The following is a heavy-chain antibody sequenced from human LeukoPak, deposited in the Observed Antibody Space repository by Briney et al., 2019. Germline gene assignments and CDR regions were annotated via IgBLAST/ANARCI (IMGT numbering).Heavy chain of an antibody. D-gene: IGHD1-26*01. J-gene: IGHJ4*02. CDR2: ISGSGGST. CDR1: GFAFNGSA. Sequence: GGALRLSCVGSGFAFNGSAMSWVRQAPGKGLEWVSAISGSGGSTYYADSVKGRFTISRDNSKNTLYLQMNSLRAEDTAVYYCAKSAGATRFDYWGQGTLVTVSS. V-gene: IGHV3-23*01. CDR3: AKSAGATRFDY.